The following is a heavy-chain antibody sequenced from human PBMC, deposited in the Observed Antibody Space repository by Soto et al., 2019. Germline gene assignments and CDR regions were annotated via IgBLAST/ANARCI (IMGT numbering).Heavy chain of an antibody. D-gene: IGHD3-10*01. CDR1: GFTFSSHG. CDR3: ARDRGYGSGIYYAHLDN. J-gene: IGHJ4*01. CDR2: IWLDGSKE. V-gene: IGHV3-33*01. Sequence: QVQLVESGGGVVQPGRSLRLSCAASGFTFSSHGMHWVRQAPGKGLEWVAIIWLDGSKEYYADSVKGRFTISRDNSNNTLYLQMTRLRAEDTAVYYCARDRGYGSGIYYAHLDNWGHGTRTTVSS.